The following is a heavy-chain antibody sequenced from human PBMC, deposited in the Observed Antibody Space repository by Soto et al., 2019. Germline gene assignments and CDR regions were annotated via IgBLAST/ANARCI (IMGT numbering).Heavy chain of an antibody. CDR2: IYYGGST. Sequence: QVQLQESGPGLVKPSQTLSLTCTVSGGSITSSGFYWSWIRQLPGKGLEWIGYIYYGGSTYYNPSLKSRVTISVDTSKNQFSLKPTSVTAADTAVYYCTYGSGSPYYFDYWGLGTPTTVSS. J-gene: IGHJ4*02. CDR1: GGSITSSGFY. CDR3: TYGSGSPYYFDY. V-gene: IGHV4-31*03. D-gene: IGHD3-10*01.